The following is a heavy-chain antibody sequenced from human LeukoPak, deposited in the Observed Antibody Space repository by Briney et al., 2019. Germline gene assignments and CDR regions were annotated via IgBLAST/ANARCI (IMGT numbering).Heavy chain of an antibody. J-gene: IGHJ6*03. CDR1: EFTISSIW. CDR2: INQDGTGK. V-gene: IGHV3-7*01. CDR3: ARTRGSWHLFTNYYYMDV. Sequence: PGGSLRLSCSASEFTISSIWMSWVRQAPGQGLEGVANINQDGTGKSYVDSVRGRFTIARDNTKNFLDLKMKSPRDTATALCACARTRGSWHLFTNYYYMDVWGKGTTVTISS. D-gene: IGHD2-15*01.